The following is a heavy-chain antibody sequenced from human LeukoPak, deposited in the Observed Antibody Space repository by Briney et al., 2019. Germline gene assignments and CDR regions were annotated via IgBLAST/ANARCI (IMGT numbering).Heavy chain of an antibody. CDR3: ARDLVTVTKGFDI. D-gene: IGHD4-17*01. V-gene: IGHV4-59*11. J-gene: IGHJ3*02. CDR1: GDSFSSHY. Sequence: ASETLSLTCAVSGDSFSSHYWTWIRQPPGKGLEWVGYISYIGSTNYNPSLKSRVTISIDTSKNQFSLKLSSVTAADTAVYYCARDLVTVTKGFDIWGQGTMVSVSS. CDR2: ISYIGST.